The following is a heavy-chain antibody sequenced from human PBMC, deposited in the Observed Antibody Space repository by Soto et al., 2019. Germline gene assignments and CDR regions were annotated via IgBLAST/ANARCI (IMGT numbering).Heavy chain of an antibody. D-gene: IGHD5-18*01. CDR3: ARARYSYGPYYFDY. V-gene: IGHV3-11*01. CDR1: GFTFSDYY. J-gene: IGHJ4*02. CDR2: ITSSGSTT. Sequence: QVQLVESGGDLVKPGGSLRLSCAASGFTFSDYYMSWIRQAPGKGLEWVSSITSSGSTTYYTDSVKGRFTISRDNAKNSLYLQMTSLRAEDTAVYYCARARYSYGPYYFDYWGQGTLVTVSS.